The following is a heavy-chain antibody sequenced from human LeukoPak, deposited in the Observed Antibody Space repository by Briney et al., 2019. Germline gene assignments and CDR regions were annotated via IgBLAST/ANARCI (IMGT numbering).Heavy chain of an antibody. CDR3: AKDFPGYSSSNY. CDR2: ISGSGGST. D-gene: IGHD6-13*01. J-gene: IGHJ4*02. V-gene: IGHV3-23*01. Sequence: GSLRLPCAASGFTFSSYAMSWVRQAPGKGLEWVSAISGSGGSTYYADSVKGRFTISRDNSKNTLYLQMNSLRAEDTAVYYCAKDFPGYSSSNYWGQGTLVTVSS. CDR1: GFTFSSYA.